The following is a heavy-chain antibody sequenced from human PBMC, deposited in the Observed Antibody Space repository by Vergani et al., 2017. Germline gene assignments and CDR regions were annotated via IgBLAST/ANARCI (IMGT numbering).Heavy chain of an antibody. Sequence: EVQLVESGGGLVQPGRSLRLSCAASGFTFDDYAMHWVRQAPGTGLEWVSGISWNSGSIGYADSVKGRFTISRDNAKNSLYLQMNSLRAEDTALYYCAKGFTMFGYYYYYGMDVWGQGTTVTVSS. CDR2: ISWNSGSI. V-gene: IGHV3-9*01. J-gene: IGHJ6*02. D-gene: IGHD3-10*02. CDR3: AKGFTMFGYYYYYGMDV. CDR1: GFTFDDYA.